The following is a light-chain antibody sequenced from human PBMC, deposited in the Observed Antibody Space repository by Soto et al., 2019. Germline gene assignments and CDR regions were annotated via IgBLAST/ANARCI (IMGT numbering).Light chain of an antibody. CDR3: SAYTRSSTVV. CDR1: SSDVGGYNY. J-gene: IGLJ2*01. V-gene: IGLV2-14*01. CDR2: DVS. Sequence: QSALTQPASVSGSPGQSITISCTGTSSDVGGYNYVSWYQQHPGKAPKLMIYDVSNRPSGVSNLFSGAKSVNTSSLTISGLQAEDESDYYCSAYTRSSTVVFGGGTKLTVL.